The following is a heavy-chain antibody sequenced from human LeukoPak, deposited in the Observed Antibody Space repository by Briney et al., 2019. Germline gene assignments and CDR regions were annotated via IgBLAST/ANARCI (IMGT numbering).Heavy chain of an antibody. CDR1: GGSVSSSSYY. V-gene: IGHV4-39*01. Sequence: SETLSLTCTVSGGSVSSSSYYWGWIRQPPGKGLEWIGSIYYSGSTYYNPSLKSRVTISVDTSKNQFSLKLTSVTAADTAVYYCARHPPRESSLLKGAFDILGQGTMITVSS. CDR2: IYYSGST. CDR3: ARHPPRESSLLKGAFDI. D-gene: IGHD3-10*01. J-gene: IGHJ3*02.